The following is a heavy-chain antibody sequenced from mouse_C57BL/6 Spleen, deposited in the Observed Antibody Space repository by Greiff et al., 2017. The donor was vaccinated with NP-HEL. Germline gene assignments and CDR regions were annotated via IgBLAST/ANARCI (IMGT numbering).Heavy chain of an antibody. CDR2: IWSGGST. D-gene: IGHD1-1*01. V-gene: IGHV2-2*01. CDR1: GFSLTSYG. Sequence: VQRVESGPGLVQPSQSLSITCTVSGFSLTSYGVHWVRQSPGKGLEWLGVIWSGGSTDYNAAFISRLSISKDNSKSQVFFKMNSLQADDTAIYYCARNPTTVVPYYYFDYWGQGTTLTVSS. CDR3: ARNPTTVVPYYYFDY. J-gene: IGHJ2*01.